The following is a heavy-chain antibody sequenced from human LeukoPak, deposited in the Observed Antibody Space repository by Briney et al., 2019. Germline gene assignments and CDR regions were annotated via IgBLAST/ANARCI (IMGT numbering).Heavy chain of an antibody. Sequence: GGSLRLSCAASGFTFSSSAMSWVRQVPGKGPEWVSGISASGGSTYYADSVRGRLTISRDNSKNTLYLQMNSLRAEDTAVYYCARQGVGANFDYWGQGTLVTVSS. CDR3: ARQGVGANFDY. J-gene: IGHJ4*02. CDR1: GFTFSSSA. CDR2: ISASGGST. V-gene: IGHV3-23*01. D-gene: IGHD1-26*01.